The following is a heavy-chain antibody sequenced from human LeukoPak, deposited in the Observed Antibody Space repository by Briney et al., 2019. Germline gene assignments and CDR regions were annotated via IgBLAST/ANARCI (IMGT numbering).Heavy chain of an antibody. V-gene: IGHV3-15*01. CDR3: VRGRQVEERLLEY. J-gene: IGHJ4*02. Sequence: GGSLRLSCAASGFTFSNAWMSWVRQAPGKGLEWVGRIKSKTDGGTTDYAAPVKGRFTISRDDSKNTLYLQMNSLRAEDTAVYYCVRGRQVEERLLEYWGQGTLVAVSS. D-gene: IGHD1-26*01. CDR1: GFTFSNAW. CDR2: IKSKTDGGTT.